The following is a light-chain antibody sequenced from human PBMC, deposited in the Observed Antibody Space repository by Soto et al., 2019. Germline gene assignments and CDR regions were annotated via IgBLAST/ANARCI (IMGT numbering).Light chain of an antibody. V-gene: IGKV1-39*01. Sequence: EIQMTQSPSFLSASVGDRVTITCRASQSICKHLNWYQQKPGKAPKFLIYGASTLQSGVPSRFTGSGSGTDFTLTVNSLQAEDFATYYCQQSYTSPTTFGQGTRLAIK. CDR3: QQSYTSPTT. CDR2: GAS. J-gene: IGKJ5*01. CDR1: QSICKH.